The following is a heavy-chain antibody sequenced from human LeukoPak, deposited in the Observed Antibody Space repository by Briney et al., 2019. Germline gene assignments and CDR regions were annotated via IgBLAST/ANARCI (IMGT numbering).Heavy chain of an antibody. Sequence: PSETLSLTCTVSGGSISSSSYYWGWIRQAPGKGLEWIGSIYYSGSTFDNPSLASRLTTSVDTSTNQISLRLTSATVADTAVFYCATGKDVVGSPVGAFDIWGQGTMVTVSS. CDR2: IYYSGST. V-gene: IGHV4-39*07. CDR3: ATGKDVVGSPVGAFDI. D-gene: IGHD2-15*01. CDR1: GGSISSSSYY. J-gene: IGHJ3*02.